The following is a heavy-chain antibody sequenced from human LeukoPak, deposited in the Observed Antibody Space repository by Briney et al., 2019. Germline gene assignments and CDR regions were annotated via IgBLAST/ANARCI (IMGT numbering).Heavy chain of an antibody. CDR2: INHSGST. Sequence: PSETLSLTCAVYGGSFSAYYWSWIRQPPGKGLEWIGEINHSGSTNYNPPLKSRVTISVDTSKNQFSLKLSSVTAADTAVYYCAREMVRAEDYWGQGTLVTVSS. J-gene: IGHJ4*02. CDR1: GGSFSAYY. D-gene: IGHD3-10*01. CDR3: AREMVRAEDY. V-gene: IGHV4-34*01.